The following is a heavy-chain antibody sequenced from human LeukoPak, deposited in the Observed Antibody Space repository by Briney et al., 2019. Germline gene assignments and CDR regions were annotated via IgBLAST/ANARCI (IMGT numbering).Heavy chain of an antibody. V-gene: IGHV3-21*01. CDR1: GFTFSSNY. CDR2: INISSSYI. D-gene: IGHD2-2*01. J-gene: IGHJ3*02. Sequence: WESLRLSCAASGFTFSSNYMSWVRQAPGKGLEWVSSINISSSYIYFEDSVKGRFIIMTENEKTSLYLQMNSLRAEDTAVYYCARPLSGYCSSTSCYRKSLAFDIWGRGTMVTVSS. CDR3: ARPLSGYCSSTSCYRKSLAFDI.